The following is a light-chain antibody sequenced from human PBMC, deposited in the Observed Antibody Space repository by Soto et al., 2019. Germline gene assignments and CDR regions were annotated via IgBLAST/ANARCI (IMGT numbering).Light chain of an antibody. CDR3: QQYNNWPRT. V-gene: IGKV3-15*01. CDR1: QSVSSN. J-gene: IGKJ1*01. CDR2: GAS. Sequence: VMTQSPAPLSVSPGERATLSCRASQSVSSNLAWYQQKPGQAPRLLIYGASTRATGIPARFSGSGSGTEFTLTISSLQSEDFAVYYCQQYNNWPRTFGQGTKVDIK.